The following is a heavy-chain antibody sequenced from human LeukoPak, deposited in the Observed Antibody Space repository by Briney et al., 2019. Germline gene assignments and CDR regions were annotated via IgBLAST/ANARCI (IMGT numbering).Heavy chain of an antibody. CDR3: ARTCSSTSCYKFGYYYYYMDV. J-gene: IGHJ6*03. Sequence: SQTLSLTCTVSGGSISSGDYYWSWIRQPPGKGLEWIGYIYYSGSTYYNPSLKSRVTISVDTSKNQFSLKLSSVTAADTAVYYCARTCSSTSCYKFGYYYYYMDVWGEGTTVTVSS. D-gene: IGHD2-2*02. V-gene: IGHV4-30-4*08. CDR1: GGSISSGDYY. CDR2: IYYSGST.